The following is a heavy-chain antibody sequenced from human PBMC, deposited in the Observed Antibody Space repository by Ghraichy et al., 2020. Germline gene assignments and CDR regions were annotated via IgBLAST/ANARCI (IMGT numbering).Heavy chain of an antibody. CDR2: ISSSGTTI. Sequence: GESLNISCAASGFTFRDYYMTWIRQAPGKGLECLSYISSSGTTIYYADSVKGRFTISRDNSKKSLYLQMNSLRAEDTAVYYCARDMGDFWSGYSSTDYYYYGMAVWGQGTTVTVSS. V-gene: IGHV3-11*01. D-gene: IGHD3-3*01. CDR3: ARDMGDFWSGYSSTDYYYYGMAV. CDR1: GFTFRDYY. J-gene: IGHJ6*02.